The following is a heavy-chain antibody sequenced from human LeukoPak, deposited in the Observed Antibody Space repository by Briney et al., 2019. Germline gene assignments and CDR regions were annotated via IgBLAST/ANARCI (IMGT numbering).Heavy chain of an antibody. D-gene: IGHD6-13*01. V-gene: IGHV1-18*01. CDR2: ISAYNGNT. CDR3: ARDRLTAAAGNAFDI. J-gene: IGHJ3*02. CDR1: GYTFTSYG. Sequence: GASVKVSCKASGYTFTSYGISWVRQAPGQGLEWMGWISAYNGNTNYAQKLQGRVTMTTDTSTSTAYMELRSLRSDDTAVYYYARDRLTAAAGNAFDIWGQGTMVTVSS.